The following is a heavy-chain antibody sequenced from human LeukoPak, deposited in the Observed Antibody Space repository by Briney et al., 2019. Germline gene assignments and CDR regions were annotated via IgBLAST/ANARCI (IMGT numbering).Heavy chain of an antibody. D-gene: IGHD2-2*01. Sequence: ASVKVSCKASGYTFTSYGISWVRQAPGQGLEWMGWISAYSGNTNYAQNLQGRVTMTTDTSTNTAYMELRSLRSDDTAVFYCARAGYCSSSSCSHYFDNWGQGTLGTVSS. V-gene: IGHV1-18*01. CDR1: GYTFTSYG. CDR2: ISAYSGNT. J-gene: IGHJ4*02. CDR3: ARAGYCSSSSCSHYFDN.